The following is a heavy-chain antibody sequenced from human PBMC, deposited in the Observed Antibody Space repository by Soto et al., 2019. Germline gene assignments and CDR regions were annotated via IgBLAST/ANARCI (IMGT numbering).Heavy chain of an antibody. J-gene: IGHJ6*02. CDR1: GGSISSSNW. CDR3: ARVRALNPYYYYYGMDV. D-gene: IGHD3-16*01. Sequence: PSETLSLSCAVSGGSISSSNWCSCVRQPPGRRLELIGEIYHGGSTNYNPSLKSRVTISVDKSKNQLSLKLSSVTAADTAVYYCARVRALNPYYYYYGMDVWGQGTTVTVSS. CDR2: IYHGGST. V-gene: IGHV4-4*02.